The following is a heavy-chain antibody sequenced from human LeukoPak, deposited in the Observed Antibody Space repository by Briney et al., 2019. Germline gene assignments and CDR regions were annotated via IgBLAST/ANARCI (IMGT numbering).Heavy chain of an antibody. CDR3: ARRIAGAATDY. J-gene: IGHJ4*02. CDR1: GYSFTSYW. D-gene: IGHD6-13*01. CDR2: IYPGDSDT. Sequence: GESLKISCKGSGYSFTSYWIGWVRQMPGKGLEWMGIIYPGDSDTRYSPSFRGQVTISADKSISTAYMQWSSLKASDTAIYYCARRIAGAATDYWGQGTLVTVSS. V-gene: IGHV5-51*01.